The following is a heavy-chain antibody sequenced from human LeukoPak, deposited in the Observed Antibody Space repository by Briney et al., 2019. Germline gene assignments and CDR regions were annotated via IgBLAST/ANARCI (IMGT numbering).Heavy chain of an antibody. CDR2: ISYDGSNK. CDR1: GFTFSSCA. V-gene: IGHV3-30-3*01. J-gene: IGHJ4*02. CDR3: AREGVVVMYDY. D-gene: IGHD3-22*01. Sequence: PGGSLRLSCAASGFTFSSCAMHWVRQAPGKGLEWVAVISYDGSNKYYADSVKGRFTISRDNSKNTLYLQMNSLRAEDTAVYYCAREGVVVMYDYWGQGTLVTVSS.